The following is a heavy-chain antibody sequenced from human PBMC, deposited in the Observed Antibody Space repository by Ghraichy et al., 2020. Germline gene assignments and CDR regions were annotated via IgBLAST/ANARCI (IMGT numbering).Heavy chain of an antibody. D-gene: IGHD3-9*01. CDR3: ARDVAVFSDMGYYFDY. Sequence: AGSLRLSCAASGFTFSSYGMHWVRQAPGKGLEWVAVIWYDGSNKYYADSVKGRFTISRDNSKNTLYLQMNSLRAEDTAVYYCARDVAVFSDMGYYFDYWGQGTLVTVSS. J-gene: IGHJ4*02. V-gene: IGHV3-33*01. CDR1: GFTFSSYG. CDR2: IWYDGSNK.